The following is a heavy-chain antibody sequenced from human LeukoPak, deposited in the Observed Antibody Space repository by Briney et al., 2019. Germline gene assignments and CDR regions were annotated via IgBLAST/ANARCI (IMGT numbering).Heavy chain of an antibody. V-gene: IGHV4-61*02. J-gene: IGHJ4*02. CDR2: IYTSGST. Sequence: SETLSLTCAVSGGSIRSGNSYWSWIRQPAGKGLEWIGRIYTSGSTKYNPSLKSRVTISIDTAKSQFSLELSSVTAADTAVYYCARENMFYHDSRGYYLSYYFDYWGQGTLVTVSS. CDR3: ARENMFYHDSRGYYLSYYFDY. D-gene: IGHD3-22*01. CDR1: GGSIRSGNSY.